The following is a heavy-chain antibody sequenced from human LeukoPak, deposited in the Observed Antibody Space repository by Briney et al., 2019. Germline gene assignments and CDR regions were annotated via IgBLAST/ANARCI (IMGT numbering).Heavy chain of an antibody. J-gene: IGHJ4*02. D-gene: IGHD3-10*01. V-gene: IGHV3-23*01. CDR2: VTGNADRK. CDR3: AKEDKGSRGLTTG. Sequence: GGSLTLSCAAYGYIFNFHSMTWVRQFPGKGLDWVSGVTGNADRKNYADFVKRGFSISRAYSKQFLYLQMNALTAADTVIYYWAKEDKGSRGLTTGWGEGTLLTVSP. CDR1: GYIFNFHS.